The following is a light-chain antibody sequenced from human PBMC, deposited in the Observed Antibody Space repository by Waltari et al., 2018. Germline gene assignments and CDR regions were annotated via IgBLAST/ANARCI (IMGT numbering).Light chain of an antibody. J-gene: IGKJ3*01. Sequence: DIVMTQSPDSLAVSLGERATINCKSSQGVLYSSNNKNHLAWYHQKPGQSPKLLIYWASTRESGVPDRFSGSGSGTDFTLTISSLQAEDVAVYYCQQYYATPRTFGPGTKVDIK. CDR3: QQYYATPRT. CDR2: WAS. V-gene: IGKV4-1*01. CDR1: QGVLYSSNNKNH.